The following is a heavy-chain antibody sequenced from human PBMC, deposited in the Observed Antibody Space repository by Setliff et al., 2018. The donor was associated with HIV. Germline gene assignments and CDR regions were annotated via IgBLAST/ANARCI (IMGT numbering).Heavy chain of an antibody. D-gene: IGHD3-10*01. V-gene: IGHV4-61*09. J-gene: IGHJ4*02. CDR1: GGSISSGSYY. Sequence: SETLSLTCTVSGGSISSGSYYWSWIRQPAGKGLEWIGHIHTSGSTKYNPSLKSRVTISADTSKTRFSLNLSSVTAAETAVYYCARVGYHGSGRYSFDYWGQGTLVTVAS. CDR2: IHTSGST. CDR3: ARVGYHGSGRYSFDY.